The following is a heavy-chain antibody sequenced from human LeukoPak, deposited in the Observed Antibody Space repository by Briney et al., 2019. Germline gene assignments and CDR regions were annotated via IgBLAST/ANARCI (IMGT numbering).Heavy chain of an antibody. D-gene: IGHD5-18*01. J-gene: IGHJ6*03. CDR1: GYTFTGYY. CDR2: INPNSGGT. V-gene: IGHV1-2*02. CDR3: ARFAQVIQLWSPTRGYYYMDV. Sequence: GASVKVSCKASGYTFTGYYMHWVRQAPGQGLEWMGWINPNSGGTNYAQKFQGRVTMTRDTSISTAYMELSRLRSDDTAVYYCARFAQVIQLWSPTRGYYYMDVWGKGTTVTVSS.